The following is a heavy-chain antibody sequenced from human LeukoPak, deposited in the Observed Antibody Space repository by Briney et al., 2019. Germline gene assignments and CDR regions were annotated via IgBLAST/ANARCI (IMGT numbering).Heavy chain of an antibody. CDR1: GGSISSYY. CDR2: IYTSGST. J-gene: IGHJ5*02. CDR3: ASSYCSSTSCYSWGEPDWFDP. D-gene: IGHD2-2*01. Sequence: SETLSLTCTVSGGSISSYYWSWIRQPPGKGLEWIGRIYTSGSTNYNPSLKSRVTISVDTSKNQFSLKLSSVTAADTAVYYCASSYCSSTSCYSWGEPDWFDPWGQGTLVTVSS. V-gene: IGHV4-4*08.